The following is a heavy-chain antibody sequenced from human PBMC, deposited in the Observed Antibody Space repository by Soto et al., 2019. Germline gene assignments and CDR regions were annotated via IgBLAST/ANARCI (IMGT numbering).Heavy chain of an antibody. CDR3: ARDTGWLQFSYGMDV. CDR2: ISYDGSNK. V-gene: IGHV3-30-3*01. CDR1: GFTFSSYA. J-gene: IGHJ6*02. D-gene: IGHD5-12*01. Sequence: GGSLRLSCAASGFTFSSYAMHWVRQAPGKGLEWVAVISYDGSNKYYADSVKGRLTISRDNSKNTLYLQMNSLRAEDTAVYYCARDTGWLQFSYGMDVWGQGTTVTVSS.